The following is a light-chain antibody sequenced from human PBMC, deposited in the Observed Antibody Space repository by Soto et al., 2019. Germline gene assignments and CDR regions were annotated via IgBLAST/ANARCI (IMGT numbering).Light chain of an antibody. J-gene: IGKJ4*01. V-gene: IGKV3-15*01. CDR1: QSVSSN. CDR3: QQYDNWTPLT. Sequence: ERVMAQSPATLSVSPGERVTLSCRASQSVSSNLAWYQQKPGQAPRLLIYGASTRATGIPARFSGSGSGTEFTLTLSSLQSEDFAIYYCQQYDNWTPLTFGGGTKVEIK. CDR2: GAS.